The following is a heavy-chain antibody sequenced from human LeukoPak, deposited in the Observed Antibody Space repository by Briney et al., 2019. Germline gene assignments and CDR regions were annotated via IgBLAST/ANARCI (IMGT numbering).Heavy chain of an antibody. Sequence: GGSLRLSCAASGFTFSDHAMSWVRQAPGKGLQWVAVISGGGRTTEYSDFGKGRFTISRDNSKNTLSLQMNSLTVEDTAIYFCAKNVVVKRYIDFWGQGTLVTVSS. CDR2: ISGGGRTT. J-gene: IGHJ4*02. D-gene: IGHD2-15*01. CDR1: GFTFSDHA. CDR3: AKNVVVKRYIDF. V-gene: IGHV3-23*01.